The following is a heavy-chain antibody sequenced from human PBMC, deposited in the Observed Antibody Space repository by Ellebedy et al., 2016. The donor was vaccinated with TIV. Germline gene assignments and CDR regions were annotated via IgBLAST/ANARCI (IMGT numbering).Heavy chain of an antibody. J-gene: IGHJ5*02. D-gene: IGHD2-21*01. V-gene: IGHV5-51*01. CDR2: INAADSDA. CDR1: GYNFNDFE. CDR3: ARHAVMTDLDL. Sequence: GESLKISCKASGYNFNDFEIGWVRQMPGIGLELMGIINAADSDARYSPSFQGRVTISVDTSIATAYLQWRSLEASDTAMYFGARHAVMTDLDLWGQGTLVTVSS.